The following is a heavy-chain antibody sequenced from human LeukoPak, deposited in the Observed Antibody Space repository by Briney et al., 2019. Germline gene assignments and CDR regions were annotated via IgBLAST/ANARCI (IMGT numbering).Heavy chain of an antibody. CDR2: FDAEDGET. J-gene: IGHJ4*02. V-gene: IGHV1-24*01. CDR3: ATDPLLGKYDSSGYLDY. Sequence: ASVTVSFKVSVYTLTEISMHWVRQAPGKGLEWMGGFDAEDGETIYAQKFQGRVTMTEDTSTDTAYMELSSLRSEDTAVYYCATDPLLGKYDSSGYLDYWGQGTLVTVSS. D-gene: IGHD3-22*01. CDR1: VYTLTEIS.